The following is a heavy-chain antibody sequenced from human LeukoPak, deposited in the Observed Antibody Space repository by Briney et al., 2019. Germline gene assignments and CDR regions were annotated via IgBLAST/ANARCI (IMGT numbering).Heavy chain of an antibody. CDR3: ARDGVRTRVAGNWFDP. J-gene: IGHJ5*02. CDR2: ISSSSSTI. D-gene: IGHD6-19*01. Sequence: GGSLRLSCAASGFTFSSYSMNWVRQAPGKGLEWVSYISSSSSTIYYADSVKGRFTISRDNAKNSLYLQMNSLRAEDTAVYYCARDGVRTRVAGNWFDPWGQGTLVTVSS. CDR1: GFTFSSYS. V-gene: IGHV3-48*01.